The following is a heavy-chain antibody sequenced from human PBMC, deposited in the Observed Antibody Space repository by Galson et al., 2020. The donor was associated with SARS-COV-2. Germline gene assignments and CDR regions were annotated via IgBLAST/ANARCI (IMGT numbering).Heavy chain of an antibody. CDR3: AKRDLVQGVIND. D-gene: IGHD3-10*01. Sequence: GGSLSLSCAASGFTFSNYAMGWVRQAPGKGLDWVSVISGVNSGTYYADSVKGRFTISRDKAKSTLYLQMNRLRVEDTAVYFCAKRDLVQGVINDWGQGTLVTVSS. J-gene: IGHJ4*02. CDR1: GFTFSNYA. V-gene: IGHV3-23*01. CDR2: ISGVNSGT.